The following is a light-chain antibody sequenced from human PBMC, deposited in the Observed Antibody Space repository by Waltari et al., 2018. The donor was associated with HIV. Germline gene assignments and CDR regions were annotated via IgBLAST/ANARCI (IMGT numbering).Light chain of an antibody. V-gene: IGKV3-20*01. CDR1: QSISSSD. CDR3: QQYGNSIT. Sequence: EIVLTQSPGTLSLSPGERATLSCRPSQSISSSDLAWYQQKPGQAPRLLIYGASSGATGIPDRFSGSGSGTDFTLTISRLEPEDFAVYYCQQYGNSITFGPGTKVDIK. CDR2: GAS. J-gene: IGKJ3*01.